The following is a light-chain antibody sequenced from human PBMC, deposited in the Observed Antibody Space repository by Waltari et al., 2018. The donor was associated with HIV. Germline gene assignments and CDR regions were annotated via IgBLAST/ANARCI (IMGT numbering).Light chain of an antibody. J-gene: IGLJ3*02. CDR2: EVT. CDR3: SSYGDSSRFL. V-gene: IGLV2-8*01. CDR1: SSDIGAYDL. Sequence: QSALTQPPSASGSLGQSVTISCTGSSSDIGAYDLVSWYQQHPHTAPKLLLYEVTRRPSAVADRCSGSRSGDTACLAISGLQPDDEAAYFCSSYGDSSRFLFGGGTNVTVL.